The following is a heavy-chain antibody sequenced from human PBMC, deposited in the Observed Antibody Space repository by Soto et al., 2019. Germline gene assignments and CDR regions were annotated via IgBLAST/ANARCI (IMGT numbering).Heavy chain of an antibody. D-gene: IGHD6-13*01. CDR1: GYTFTSYG. CDR3: ARGMIAAAYYYFDY. V-gene: IGHV1-18*01. CDR2: ISAYNGNT. J-gene: IGHJ4*02. Sequence: EASVKVSCKASGYTFTSYGISWVRQAPGQGLEWMGWISAYNGNTNYAQKLQGRVTMTTDTSTSTAYMELRSLRSDDTAVYYCARGMIAAAYYYFDYWGQGTLVTVSS.